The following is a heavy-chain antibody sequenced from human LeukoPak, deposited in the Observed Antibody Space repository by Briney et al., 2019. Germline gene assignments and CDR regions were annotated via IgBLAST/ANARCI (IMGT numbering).Heavy chain of an antibody. CDR2: VNPKSGGT. D-gene: IGHD3-10*01. V-gene: IGHV1-2*02. J-gene: IGHJ4*02. CDR3: ARERPSITLVRGVVNDFDY. CDR1: AYTFTAYY. Sequence: ASVKVSCKASAYTFTAYYMHWVRQDPGQGLEWMGWVNPKSGGTHYAQKFQGRVTMTRDTSISTAYMELSRLRSDDTAVYYCARERPSITLVRGVVNDFDYWGQGTLVTVSS.